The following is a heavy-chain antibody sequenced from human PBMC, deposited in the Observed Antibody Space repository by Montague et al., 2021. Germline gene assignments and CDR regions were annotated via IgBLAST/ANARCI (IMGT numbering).Heavy chain of an antibody. CDR1: GFTFSTYA. CDR2: ISFDGSNK. Sequence: SLRLSCAASGFTFSTYAMHWVRQAPGKGLEWVAVISFDGSNKYSADSVKGRFTISRDNAKNSLYLQMNSLRDEDTAVYFCARDVFGELFSYYYYYMDVWGKGTTVTVSS. J-gene: IGHJ6*03. D-gene: IGHD3-10*01. V-gene: IGHV3-30*04. CDR3: ARDVFGELFSYYYYYMDV.